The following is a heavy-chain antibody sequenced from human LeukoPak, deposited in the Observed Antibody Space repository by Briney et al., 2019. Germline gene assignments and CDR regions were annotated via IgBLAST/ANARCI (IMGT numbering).Heavy chain of an antibody. CDR1: GFTFSTYS. J-gene: IGHJ3*01. V-gene: IGHV3-21*06. CDR2: ISSGSGYI. Sequence: GGSLRPSCAASGFTFSTYSMNWVRQAPGKGLEWVSSISSGSGYIYYADSVKGRFTISRDNAKNSVYLQMNSLRAEDTAVYYCARGRAIDVWGRGTMVTVSS. CDR3: ARGRAIDV.